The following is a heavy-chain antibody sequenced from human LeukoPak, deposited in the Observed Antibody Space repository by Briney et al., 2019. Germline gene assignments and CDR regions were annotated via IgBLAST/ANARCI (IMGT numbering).Heavy chain of an antibody. D-gene: IGHD5-24*01. Sequence: ASVKVSCKASGYTFTNSYIHWVRQAPGQVLKWMGLINPDGGNTNYAQNFQGRVTLTRDTSTSTVYMELSSLRSEDTAIYYCARIRDGYNDAYDLWGQGTVVTVPS. CDR1: GYTFTNSY. J-gene: IGHJ3*01. CDR3: ARIRDGYNDAYDL. CDR2: INPDGGNT. V-gene: IGHV1-46*01.